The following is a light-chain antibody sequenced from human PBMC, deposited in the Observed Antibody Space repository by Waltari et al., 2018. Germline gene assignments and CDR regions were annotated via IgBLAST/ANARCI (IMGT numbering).Light chain of an antibody. CDR2: WAS. V-gene: IGKV4-1*01. CDR3: HQYYSILMWT. J-gene: IGKJ1*01. CDR1: QSVLNSSNNKNY. Sequence: IVMTQSPDSLAVSLGERATINCKSSQSVLNSSNNKNYLAWYQQKPGQPPKLVIYWASTRAPGVPGRFSGSGSETDFTLTISGLQAEDVPLYSCHQYYSILMWTFGQGTAVEI.